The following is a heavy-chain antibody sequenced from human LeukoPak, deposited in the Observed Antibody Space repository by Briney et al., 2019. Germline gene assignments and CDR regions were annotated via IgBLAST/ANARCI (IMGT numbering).Heavy chain of an antibody. CDR1: GYTFTSYA. Sequence: ASVKVSCKASGYTFTSYAMHWVRQAPGQRLEWMGWINAGNGNTKYPQKFQGRVTITRDTSASTAYMELSSLRSEDTAVYYCAREKGGSSLNRSLKYYYYGMDVWGQGTTVTVSS. J-gene: IGHJ6*02. CDR2: INAGNGNT. CDR3: AREKGGSSLNRSLKYYYYGMDV. V-gene: IGHV1-3*01. D-gene: IGHD1-26*01.